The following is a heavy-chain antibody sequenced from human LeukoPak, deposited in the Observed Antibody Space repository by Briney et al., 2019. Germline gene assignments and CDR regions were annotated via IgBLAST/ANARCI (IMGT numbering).Heavy chain of an antibody. CDR3: ARLYGSGGYY. D-gene: IGHD3-10*01. J-gene: IGHJ4*02. CDR1: GGSISSGGYY. Sequence: PSETLSLTCTVSGGSISSGGYYWSWIRQPPGKGLEWIGYICYSGSTYYNPSLKSRVTISVDTSKNQFSLKLSSVTAADTALYYCARLYGSGGYYWGQGTLVTVSS. CDR2: ICYSGST. V-gene: IGHV4-30-4*01.